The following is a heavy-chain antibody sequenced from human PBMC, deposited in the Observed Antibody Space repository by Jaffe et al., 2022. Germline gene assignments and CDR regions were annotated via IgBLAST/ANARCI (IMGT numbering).Heavy chain of an antibody. V-gene: IGHV4-38-2*01. CDR2: IYGRGAT. J-gene: IGHJ4*02. D-gene: IGHD1-1*01. CDR1: GYSITSGNY. Sequence: QVQLQESGPGLVKPSETLSLTCAVAGYSITSGNYWGWVRQPPGKGLEWIGIIYGRGATYYNVSLKSRVTISVDTSKNHFSLKMTSVTAADTAVYYCARRLTFESTHSFFDHWGQGIPVTVSS. CDR3: ARRLTFESTHSFFDH.